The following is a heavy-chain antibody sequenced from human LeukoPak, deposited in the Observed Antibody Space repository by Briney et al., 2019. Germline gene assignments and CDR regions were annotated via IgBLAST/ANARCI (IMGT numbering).Heavy chain of an antibody. CDR2: INYRGTT. D-gene: IGHD6-19*01. V-gene: IGHV4-39*07. J-gene: IGHJ4*02. Sequence: SETLSLTCTVSGGPIISSSYYWAWLRQPPGKGLEWIASINYRGTTYSNPSLNSRVTISVDTSKNRFSLRLSSVTAADTPVYYCAKTYSSGQGAYYWGQGILVTVSS. CDR3: AKTYSSGQGAYY. CDR1: GGPIISSSYY.